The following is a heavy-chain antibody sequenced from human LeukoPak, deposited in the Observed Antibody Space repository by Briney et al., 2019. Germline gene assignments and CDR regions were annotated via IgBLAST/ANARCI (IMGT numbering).Heavy chain of an antibody. CDR2: ISTNGGST. Sequence: PGGSLRLPCAASGFTFSSYAMSWVRQAPGEGLDWVSAISTNGGSTYFAGSVKGRFTITRDNSKNTLSLEMYSLRPEDTAVYYFVKGSAGSRPYYFDYWGQGTLLTVSS. CDR3: VKGSAGSRPYYFDY. CDR1: GFTFSSYA. V-gene: IGHV3-23*01. D-gene: IGHD6-13*01. J-gene: IGHJ4*02.